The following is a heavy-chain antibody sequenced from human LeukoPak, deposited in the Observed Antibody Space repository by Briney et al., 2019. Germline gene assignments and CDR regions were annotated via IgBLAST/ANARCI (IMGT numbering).Heavy chain of an antibody. CDR3: AIIDFWSGYSPAEFDY. D-gene: IGHD3-3*01. J-gene: IGHJ4*02. CDR2: ISAYNVNT. Sequence: GASVKVSCKASGYTFPSYGISWVRQAPRQGLEWMGSISAYNVNTNYAQKLQGRVTMTTDTSTSTAYMELSSLRSDDTAVYYCAIIDFWSGYSPAEFDYWGQGTLVTVSS. CDR1: GYTFPSYG. V-gene: IGHV1-18*01.